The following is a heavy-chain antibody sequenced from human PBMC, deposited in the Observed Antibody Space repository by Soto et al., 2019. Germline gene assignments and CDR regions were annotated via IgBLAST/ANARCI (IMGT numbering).Heavy chain of an antibody. CDR2: LSYDGSHE. J-gene: IGHJ4*02. D-gene: IGHD3-22*01. CDR3: AKEMFPRTVLDSSSPWGDY. V-gene: IGHV3-30*18. CDR1: GFTFDDFG. Sequence: QVQLVESGGGVVQPGTSLKLSCAASGFTFDDFGFHWVRQAPGKGLEWVATLSYDGSHEYYADSVKGRFTISRDNSKITLYLQVKSLKTEDTAMYYCAKEMFPRTVLDSSSPWGDYWGQGTLVTVSS.